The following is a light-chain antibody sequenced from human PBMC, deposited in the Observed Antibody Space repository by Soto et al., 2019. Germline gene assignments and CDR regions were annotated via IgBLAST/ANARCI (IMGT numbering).Light chain of an antibody. CDR1: SSDVGAYKF. Sequence: QSALTQPASVSGSPGQSITIFCSGTSSDVGAYKFVSWYRHHPGKAPQVMIYEVSNRPSGVSNRFSGSKSGNTASLNISGLQPEDEGDYYCISYTSTSTPWVFGGGTKVTVL. CDR3: ISYTSTSTPWV. V-gene: IGLV2-14*01. J-gene: IGLJ3*02. CDR2: EVS.